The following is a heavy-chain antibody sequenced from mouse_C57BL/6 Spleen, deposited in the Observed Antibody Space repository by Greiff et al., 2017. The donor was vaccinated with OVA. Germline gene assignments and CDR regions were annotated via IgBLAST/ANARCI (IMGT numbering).Heavy chain of an antibody. Sequence: QVQLKQPGAELVRPGSSVKLSCKASGYTFTSYWMHWVKQRPIQGLEWIGNIDPSDSETHYNQKFKDKATLTVDKSSSTAYMQLSSLTSEDSAVYYCAKVVAPYYAMDYWGQGTSVTVSS. V-gene: IGHV1-52*01. D-gene: IGHD1-1*01. CDR3: AKVVAPYYAMDY. CDR1: GYTFTSYW. J-gene: IGHJ4*01. CDR2: IDPSDSET.